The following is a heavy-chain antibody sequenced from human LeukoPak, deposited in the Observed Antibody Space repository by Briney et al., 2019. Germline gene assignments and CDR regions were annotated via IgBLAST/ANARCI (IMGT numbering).Heavy chain of an antibody. CDR3: ARDSQESGSLDY. CDR1: GFTFDDYA. Sequence: TGGSLRLSCAASGFTFDDYAMHWVRQAPGKGLEWVSGISWNSGSIGYADSVKGRFTISRDNAKNSLYLQMNSLRAEDTAVYYCARDSQESGSLDYWGQGTLVTVSS. D-gene: IGHD1-26*01. CDR2: ISWNSGSI. V-gene: IGHV3-9*01. J-gene: IGHJ4*02.